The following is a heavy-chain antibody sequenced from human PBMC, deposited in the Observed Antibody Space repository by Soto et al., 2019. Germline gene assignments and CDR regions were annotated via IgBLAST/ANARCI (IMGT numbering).Heavy chain of an antibody. CDR3: ARKPQRGFWAADYYYGMDV. CDR2: ISSSGSTI. J-gene: IGHJ6*02. CDR1: VLTFISYE. V-gene: IGHV3-48*03. Sequence: PAWSLRLSCASSVLTFISYEMNWVRQAPGKGLEWVSYISSSGSTIYYADSVKGRFTISRDNAKNSLYLQMNSLRAEDTAVYYCARKPQRGFWAADYYYGMDVWGQGTTVTVSS. D-gene: IGHD3-3*01.